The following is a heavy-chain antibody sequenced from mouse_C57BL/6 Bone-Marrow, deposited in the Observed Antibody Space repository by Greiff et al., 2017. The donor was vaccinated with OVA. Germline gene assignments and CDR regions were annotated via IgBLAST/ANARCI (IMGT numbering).Heavy chain of an antibody. J-gene: IGHJ1*03. V-gene: IGHV5-4*01. Sequence: EVHLVESGGGLVKPGGSLKLSCAASGFTFSSYAMSWVRQTPEKRLEWVATISDGGSYTYYPDNVKGRFTISRDNAKNNLYLQMSHLKSEDTAMYYCARDRVTTVPYWYFDVWGTGTTVTVSS. CDR3: ARDRVTTVPYWYFDV. CDR2: ISDGGSYT. CDR1: GFTFSSYA. D-gene: IGHD1-1*01.